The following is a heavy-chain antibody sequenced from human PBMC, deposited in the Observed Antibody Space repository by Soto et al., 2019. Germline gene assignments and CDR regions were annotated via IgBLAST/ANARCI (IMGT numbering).Heavy chain of an antibody. CDR1: GGSISGGVHS. V-gene: IGHV4-30-4*01. CDR2: IFDSGST. CDR3: AGEIMPLTNDWYFDL. D-gene: IGHD2-8*01. J-gene: IGHJ2*01. Sequence: QVQLQESGPGLVKPSETLSLTCTVSGGSISGGVHSWSWIRQPPGKGLGWIGHIFDSGSTYYNPSLKSRLTISVDTSKNQFSLRLSSVTAADTAVYYCAGEIMPLTNDWYFDLWGRGTLVTVSS.